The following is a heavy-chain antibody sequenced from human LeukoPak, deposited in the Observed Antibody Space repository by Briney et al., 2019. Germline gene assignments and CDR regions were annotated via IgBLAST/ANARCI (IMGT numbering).Heavy chain of an antibody. V-gene: IGHV4-59*08. CDR1: GGSISSYY. Sequence: SETLSLTCTVSGGSISSYYWSWIRQPPGKGLEWIGYIYYSGSTNYNPSLKSRVTISVDTSKNQFSLKLSSVTAVDTAVYYCARHSPYGDYFDYWGQGTLVTVSS. CDR2: IYYSGST. CDR3: ARHSPYGDYFDY. J-gene: IGHJ4*02. D-gene: IGHD4-17*01.